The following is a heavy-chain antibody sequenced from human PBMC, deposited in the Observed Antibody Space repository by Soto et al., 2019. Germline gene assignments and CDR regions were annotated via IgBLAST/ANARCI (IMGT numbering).Heavy chain of an antibody. V-gene: IGHV1-8*01. J-gene: IGHJ6*02. Sequence: QVQLVQSGAEVKKPGASVKVSCKASGYTFTSYDINWVRQATGQGLEWMGWMNPNSGNTGYAQKFQGRVTMTRNTAISTAYMELSSLRSEVTAVYYCARWGRGYYDSIGYRTHNYYYYGMDVWGQGTTVTVSS. D-gene: IGHD3-22*01. CDR1: GYTFTSYD. CDR3: ARWGRGYYDSIGYRTHNYYYYGMDV. CDR2: MNPNSGNT.